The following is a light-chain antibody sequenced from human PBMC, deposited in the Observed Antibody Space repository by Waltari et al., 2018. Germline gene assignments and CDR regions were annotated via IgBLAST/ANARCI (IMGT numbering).Light chain of an antibody. CDR3: SMYMGSGVWV. Sequence: QTVVTQEPSLSVSPGGTVTLTCALSSGSVSSTSYPTWYQQTPGQPPRTLVYKGISRSSGVPDRLPGTILGNTAALTITGAQADDESDYYCSMYMGSGVWVFGGGTKLTVL. CDR2: KGI. V-gene: IGLV8-61*01. J-gene: IGLJ3*02. CDR1: SGSVSSTSY.